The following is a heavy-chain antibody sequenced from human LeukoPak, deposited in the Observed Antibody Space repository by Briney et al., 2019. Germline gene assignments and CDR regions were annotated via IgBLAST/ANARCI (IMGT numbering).Heavy chain of an antibody. D-gene: IGHD2-21*02. V-gene: IGHV4-59*01. CDR1: GGSISGYY. CDR2: VLYSGST. CDR3: ARWWSCGGDCYLLDS. J-gene: IGHJ4*02. Sequence: SETLSLTCTVSGGSISGYYWSWIRQPPAKGLEWIGHVLYSGSTTYYPCLKGRVTISVDTSKNQFSLKLSSVTAADTAVYYCARWWSCGGDCYLLDSWGQGTLVTVSS.